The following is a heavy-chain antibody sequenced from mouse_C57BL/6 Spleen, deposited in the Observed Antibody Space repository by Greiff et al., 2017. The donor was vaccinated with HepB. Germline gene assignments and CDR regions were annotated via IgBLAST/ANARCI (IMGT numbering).Heavy chain of an antibody. J-gene: IGHJ1*03. D-gene: IGHD1-1*01. CDR2: ISDGGSYT. CDR1: GFTFSSYA. CDR3: ARDAVYYGSSYGYFDV. Sequence: EVQGVESGGGLVKPGGSLKLSCAASGFTFSSYAMSWVRQTPEKRLEWVATISDGGSYTYYPDNVKGRFTISRDNAKNNLYLQMSHLKSEDTAMYYCARDAVYYGSSYGYFDVWGTGTTVTVSS. V-gene: IGHV5-4*01.